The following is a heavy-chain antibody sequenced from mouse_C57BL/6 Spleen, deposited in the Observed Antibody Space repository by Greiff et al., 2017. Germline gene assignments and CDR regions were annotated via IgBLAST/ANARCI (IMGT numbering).Heavy chain of an antibody. D-gene: IGHD2-4*01. V-gene: IGHV1-20*01. CDR3: ARNYDYDEEAMDY. Sequence: EVQVVESGPELVKPGDSVKISCKASGYSFTGYFMNWVMQSHGKSLEWIGRINPYNGDTFYNQKFKGKATLTVDKSSSTAHMELRSLTSEDSAVYYCARNYDYDEEAMDYWGQGTSVTVSS. J-gene: IGHJ4*01. CDR2: INPYNGDT. CDR1: GYSFTGYF.